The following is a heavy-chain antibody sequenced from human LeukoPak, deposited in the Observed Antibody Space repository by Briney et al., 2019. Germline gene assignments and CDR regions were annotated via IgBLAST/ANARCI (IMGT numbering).Heavy chain of an antibody. J-gene: IGHJ4*02. V-gene: IGHV3-23*01. CDR1: GFTFSSYA. CDR2: ISGSGGST. D-gene: IGHD1-26*01. Sequence: GGSLRLSCAASGFTFSSYAMSWVRQAPGKGLEWVSAISGSGGSTYYADSVKGRFTISRDNSKNTLYLQMNSLRAEDTALYYCAKDLPRRSSYYVFDYWGQGTLVTVSS. CDR3: AKDLPRRSSYYVFDY.